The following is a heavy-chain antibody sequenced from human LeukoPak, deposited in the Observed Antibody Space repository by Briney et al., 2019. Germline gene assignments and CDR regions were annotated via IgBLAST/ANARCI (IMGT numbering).Heavy chain of an antibody. CDR3: ARGAYSSSWNYYYYYGMDV. CDR2: IYYSGST. J-gene: IGHJ6*02. D-gene: IGHD6-13*01. Sequence: TPSETLSLTCTVSGGSISSSSCYWGWIRQPPGKGLEWIGSIYYSGSTYYNPSLKSRVTISVDTSKNQFSLKLSSVTAADTAVYYSARGAYSSSWNYYYYYGMDVWGQGTTVTVSS. CDR1: GGSISSSSCY. V-gene: IGHV4-39*01.